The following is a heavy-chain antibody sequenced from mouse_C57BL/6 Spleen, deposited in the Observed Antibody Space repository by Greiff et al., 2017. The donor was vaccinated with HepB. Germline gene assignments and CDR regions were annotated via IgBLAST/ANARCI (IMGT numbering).Heavy chain of an antibody. CDR2: IYPRSGNT. Sequence: VQLQQSGAELARPGASVKLSCKASGYTFTSYGISWVKQRTGQGLEWIGEIYPRSGNTYYNEKFKGKATLTADKSSSTAYMELRSLTSEDSAVYFCARYDYGFDVWGTGTTVTVSS. J-gene: IGHJ1*03. V-gene: IGHV1-81*01. CDR1: GYTFTSYG. D-gene: IGHD2-4*01. CDR3: ARYDYGFDV.